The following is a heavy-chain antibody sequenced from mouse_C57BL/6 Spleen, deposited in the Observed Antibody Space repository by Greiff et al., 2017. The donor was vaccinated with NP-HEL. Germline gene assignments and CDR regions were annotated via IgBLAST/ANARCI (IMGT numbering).Heavy chain of an antibody. J-gene: IGHJ3*01. CDR3: ARPYSY. CDR1: GYTFTDYY. D-gene: IGHD2-10*01. V-gene: IGHV1-19*01. Sequence: EVKLVESGPVLVKPGASVKMSCKASGYTFTDYYMNWVKQSHGKSLEWIGVINPYNGGTSYNQKFKGKATLTVDKSSSTAYMELNSLTSEDSAVYYCARPYSYWGQGTLVTVSA. CDR2: INPYNGGT.